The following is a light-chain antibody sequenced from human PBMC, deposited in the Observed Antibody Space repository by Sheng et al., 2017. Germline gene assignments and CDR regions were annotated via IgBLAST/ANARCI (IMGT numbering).Light chain of an antibody. CDR3: SSYAGSGSV. CDR2: EGS. J-gene: IGLJ1*01. Sequence: QSALTQPASVSGSPGQSITISCAGTSSDVGSYNLVSWYQQYPGKAPKLMIYEGSKRPSGVSNRFSGSKSGNTASLTISGLQAEDEADYYCSSYAGSGSVFGTGTKVTVL. CDR1: SSDVGSYNL. V-gene: IGLV2-23*01.